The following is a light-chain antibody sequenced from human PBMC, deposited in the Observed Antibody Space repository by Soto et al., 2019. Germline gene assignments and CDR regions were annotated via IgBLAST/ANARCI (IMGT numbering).Light chain of an antibody. CDR2: GAS. Sequence: EIVVTQSPASLSVSPGDGATLSCRASQTVASNVAWYQQKPGQGPRLLIHGASTRAAGVPARFSGSGSGTDFTLTISSLQSEDFAVYYCQQYHNWPPQYTFGQGTRLQIE. CDR1: QTVASN. J-gene: IGKJ2*01. V-gene: IGKV3-15*01. CDR3: QQYHNWPPQYT.